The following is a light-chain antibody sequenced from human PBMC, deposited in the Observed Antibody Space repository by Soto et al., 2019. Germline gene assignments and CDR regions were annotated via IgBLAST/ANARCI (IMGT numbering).Light chain of an antibody. V-gene: IGKV3-11*01. Sequence: EIVLTQSPATLSLSPGERATHSCRASQSVSSYLAWYQQKPGQAPRLLIYDASNRATGIPARFSGSGSGTDFTLTISSREPEDFAVYYCQQRSNWPPKLTFGGGTKVEIK. CDR2: DAS. CDR3: QQRSNWPPKLT. CDR1: QSVSSY. J-gene: IGKJ4*01.